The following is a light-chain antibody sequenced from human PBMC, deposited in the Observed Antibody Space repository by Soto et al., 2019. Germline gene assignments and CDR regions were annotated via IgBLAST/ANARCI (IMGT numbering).Light chain of an antibody. CDR2: GAS. CDR3: QQYGSSPPYT. J-gene: IGKJ2*01. V-gene: IGKV3-20*01. Sequence: EIVLTQSPGTLSLSPGERATLSCRASQSVSSSYLAWYQQKPGQAPSLLLYGASSRATGIPDRFSGSGSGTDFTLTISRLEPEDFAVYYCQQYGSSPPYTFGQGTKLEIK. CDR1: QSVSSSY.